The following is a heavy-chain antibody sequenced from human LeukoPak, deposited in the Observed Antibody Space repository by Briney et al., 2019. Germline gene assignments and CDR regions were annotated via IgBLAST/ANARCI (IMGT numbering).Heavy chain of an antibody. Sequence: PSETLSLTCAVYGGSFSGYYWSWIRQPPGKGLEWIGEINHSGSTNYNPSLKSRVTISVDTSKNQFSLKLSPVTAADTAVYYCARLGGHYGDYDYWGQGTLVTVSS. J-gene: IGHJ4*02. CDR2: INHSGST. V-gene: IGHV4-34*01. CDR1: GGSFSGYY. D-gene: IGHD4-17*01. CDR3: ARLGGHYGDYDY.